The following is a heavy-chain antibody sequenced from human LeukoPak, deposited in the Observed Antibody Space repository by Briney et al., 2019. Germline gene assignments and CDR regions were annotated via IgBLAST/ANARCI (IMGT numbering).Heavy chain of an antibody. CDR1: GFTVSTYD. Sequence: PGGSLRLSCAASGFTVSTYDMHWVRQAPGEGPEWIAYFGISGTIYYADSVRGRFTISRHSAKNSLHLEMNSLRVDDTAIYYCAGYGFYPYWGQGTPVTVSS. CDR3: AGYGFYPY. D-gene: IGHD5-18*01. V-gene: IGHV3-48*01. J-gene: IGHJ4*02. CDR2: FGISGTI.